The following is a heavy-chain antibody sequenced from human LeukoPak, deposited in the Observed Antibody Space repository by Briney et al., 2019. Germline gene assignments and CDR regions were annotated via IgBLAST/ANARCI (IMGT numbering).Heavy chain of an antibody. D-gene: IGHD6-19*01. V-gene: IGHV4-59*01. Sequence: SETLSLTCTVSGGSISSYYWSWIRQPPGKGLEWIGYIYYSGSTNYNTSLKSRVTISVDTSKNQFSLKLSSVTAADTAVYYCAGEVAGLNWFDPWGQGTLVTVSS. CDR3: AGEVAGLNWFDP. J-gene: IGHJ5*02. CDR1: GGSISSYY. CDR2: IYYSGST.